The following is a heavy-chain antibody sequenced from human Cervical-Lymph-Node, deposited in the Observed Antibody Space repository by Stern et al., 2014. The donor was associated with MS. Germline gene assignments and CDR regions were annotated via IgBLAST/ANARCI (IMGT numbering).Heavy chain of an antibody. CDR2: GSYSGRT. D-gene: IGHD5-18*01. V-gene: IGHV4-59*01. CDR3: AREHSVDTSLMLDY. CDR1: GASISRYY. J-gene: IGHJ4*02. Sequence: QVQLVESGPGLVKPSETLSLTCIVSGASISRYYWNWIRRPPGQGLELIGYGSYSGRTDYNPSLKSRVTISVDTSKNQVSLKLTSVTAADTAVYYCAREHSVDTSLMLDYWGQGTLVTVSS.